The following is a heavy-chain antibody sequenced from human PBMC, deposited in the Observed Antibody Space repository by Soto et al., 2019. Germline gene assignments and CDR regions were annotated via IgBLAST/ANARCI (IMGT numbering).Heavy chain of an antibody. Sequence: GGSLRLSCAASGFTFSSYWMSWVRQAPGKGLEWVANIKQDGSEKYYVDSVKGRFTISRDNAKNSLYLQMNSLRAEDTAVYYCARDRIQVATEDYYYYMDVWGKGTTVTVSS. CDR1: GFTFSSYW. V-gene: IGHV3-7*01. J-gene: IGHJ6*03. CDR3: ARDRIQVATEDYYYYMDV. D-gene: IGHD5-12*01. CDR2: IKQDGSEK.